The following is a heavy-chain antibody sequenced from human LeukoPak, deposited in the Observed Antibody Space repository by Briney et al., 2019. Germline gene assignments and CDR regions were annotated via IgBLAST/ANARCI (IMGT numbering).Heavy chain of an antibody. D-gene: IGHD2-15*01. CDR1: GGTFSSYA. J-gene: IGHJ4*02. Sequence: ASVKVSCKASGGTFSSYAISWVRQAPGQGLEWMGRIIPILGIANYAQKFQGRVTITADKSTSTAYMELSSLRSEDTAVYYCARDLSYDGVSYCSGGSCYHGYWGQGTLVTVSS. CDR3: ARDLSYDGVSYCSGGSCYHGY. V-gene: IGHV1-69*04. CDR2: IIPILGIA.